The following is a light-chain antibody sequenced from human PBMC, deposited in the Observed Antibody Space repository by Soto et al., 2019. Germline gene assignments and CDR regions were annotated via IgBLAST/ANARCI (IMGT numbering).Light chain of an antibody. Sequence: QAVVTQSPSASASLGASVKLTCTLSSGYSTNAIAWHQQQSEKGPRFLMKINYDGTHSKGDGFFDRFSGSSSGAERHLSISSLQSEDEADYYCQSLGTGIRVFGGGTQLTVL. CDR2: INYDGTH. J-gene: IGLJ3*02. CDR3: QSLGTGIRV. V-gene: IGLV4-69*01. CDR1: SGYSTNA.